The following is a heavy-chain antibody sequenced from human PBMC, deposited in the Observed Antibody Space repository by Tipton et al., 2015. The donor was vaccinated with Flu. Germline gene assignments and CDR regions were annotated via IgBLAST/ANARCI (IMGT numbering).Heavy chain of an antibody. J-gene: IGHJ6*02. CDR2: INSGGSDT. Sequence: LSLTCTVSGGSISNYYWSWIRQPPGKGLEWVSHINSGGSDTNYADSVKGRFTISRDNAKNTLYLQMNSLRAEDTGVYFCARDWGGMAVWGQGTTVTVSS. D-gene: IGHD3-16*01. CDR3: ARDWGGMAV. CDR1: GGSISNYY. V-gene: IGHV3-11*06.